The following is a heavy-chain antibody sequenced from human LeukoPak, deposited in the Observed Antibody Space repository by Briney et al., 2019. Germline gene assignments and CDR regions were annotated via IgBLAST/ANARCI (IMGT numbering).Heavy chain of an antibody. J-gene: IGHJ5*02. D-gene: IGHD6-13*01. V-gene: IGHV3-74*01. Sequence: GGSLRLSCAASGFTFSSYWMHWVRQAPGKGLVWVSRINSDGSSTSYADSVRGRFTISRDNAKNTLYLQMNSLRAEDTAVYYCARHRIAAAGTSWFDPWGQGTLVTVAS. CDR3: ARHRIAAAGTSWFDP. CDR2: INSDGSST. CDR1: GFTFSSYW.